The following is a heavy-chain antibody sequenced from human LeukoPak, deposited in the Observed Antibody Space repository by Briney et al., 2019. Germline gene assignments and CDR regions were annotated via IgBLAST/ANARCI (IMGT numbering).Heavy chain of an antibody. J-gene: IGHJ5*02. Sequence: SETLSLTCAVYGGSFSGYYWSWIRQPPGKGLEWIGEINHSGSTNYNPSLKSRVTISVDTSKNQFSLKLSSVTAADTAVYYCARFPLAPMVRGVDNWFDPWGQGTLVTVSS. CDR3: ARFPLAPMVRGVDNWFDP. CDR2: INHSGST. V-gene: IGHV4-34*01. D-gene: IGHD3-10*01. CDR1: GGSFSGYY.